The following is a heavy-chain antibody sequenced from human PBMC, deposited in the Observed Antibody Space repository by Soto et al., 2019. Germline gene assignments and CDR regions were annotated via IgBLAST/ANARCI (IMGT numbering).Heavy chain of an antibody. D-gene: IGHD2-15*01. V-gene: IGHV1-46*01. CDR1: GYTFTSHY. Sequence: GASVKVSCKASGYTFTSHYMHWVRQAPGQGLEWMGIINPSGGSTTYAQKFQGRVTMTRDTSTSTVYMELSSLRSEDTAVCYCARDQVAGTYYFDYWGQGTLVTVSS. CDR3: ARDQVAGTYYFDY. CDR2: INPSGGST. J-gene: IGHJ4*02.